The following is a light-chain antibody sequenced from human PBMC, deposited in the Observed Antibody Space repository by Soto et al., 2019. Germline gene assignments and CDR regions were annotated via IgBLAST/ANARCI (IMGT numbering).Light chain of an antibody. CDR1: QSVSSS. Sequence: EIVLTQSPATLSFSPGERATLSCRASQSVSSSLAWYQQKPGQAPRLLIYDASNRATGIPARFSGSGSGTDFTLTISSLEPEDFAVYYCQQRSNWPPITFGQGTRLEIK. CDR3: QQRSNWPPIT. V-gene: IGKV3-11*01. J-gene: IGKJ5*01. CDR2: DAS.